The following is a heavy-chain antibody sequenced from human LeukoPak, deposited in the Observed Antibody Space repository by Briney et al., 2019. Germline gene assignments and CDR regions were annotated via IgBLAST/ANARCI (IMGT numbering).Heavy chain of an antibody. J-gene: IGHJ4*02. D-gene: IGHD3-16*02. CDR2: IYYSGST. Sequence: SETLSLTCTVSGGSISSHYWSWIRQPPGKGLEWIGYIYYSGSTNYNPSLKSRVTISVDTSKNQFSLKLSFVTAADTAVYYCARGRLSLDYFDYWGQGTLVTVSS. CDR3: ARGRLSLDYFDY. CDR1: GGSISSHY. V-gene: IGHV4-59*11.